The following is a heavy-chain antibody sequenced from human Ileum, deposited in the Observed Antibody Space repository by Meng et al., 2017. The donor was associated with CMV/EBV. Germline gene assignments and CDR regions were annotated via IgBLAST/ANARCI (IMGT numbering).Heavy chain of an antibody. V-gene: IGHV7-4-1*02. CDR2: IETKTGNP. CDR3: ARDGLSGRYFDY. D-gene: IGHD6-25*01. Sequence: CKASGYNFTSNNLIWVRQAPGQGPEWMGWIETKTGNPTYAQGFTGRFGFSLDTSVSTTYLQISSLKAEDTAVYYCARDGLSGRYFDYWGQGTLVTVSS. CDR1: GYNFTSNN. J-gene: IGHJ4*02.